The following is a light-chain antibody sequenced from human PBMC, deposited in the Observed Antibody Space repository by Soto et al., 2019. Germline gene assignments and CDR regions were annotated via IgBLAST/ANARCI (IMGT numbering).Light chain of an antibody. J-gene: IGKJ1*01. CDR1: QSLVHSDGNTY. Sequence: DVVMTQSPLSLPVTLGQPASISCRSSQSLVHSDGNTYLNWFQQRPGQSPRRLISHVSDRDSGVADRFSGSGSGTDFTLIISRVEAEDVGVYYCMQGTHWPPTFGQGTKVEIK. V-gene: IGKV2-30*02. CDR2: HVS. CDR3: MQGTHWPPT.